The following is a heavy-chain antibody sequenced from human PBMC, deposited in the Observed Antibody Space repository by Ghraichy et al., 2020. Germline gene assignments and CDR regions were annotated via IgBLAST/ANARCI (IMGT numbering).Heavy chain of an antibody. D-gene: IGHD3-10*01. CDR2: ISSSGSTI. Sequence: GGSLRLSCAASGFTFSDYYMSWIRQAPGKGLEWVSYISSSGSTIYYADSVKGRFTISRDNAKNSLYLQMNSLRAEDTAVYYCARDMVRGVITPKKPNGMDVWGQGTTVTVSS. CDR1: GFTFSDYY. V-gene: IGHV3-11*01. J-gene: IGHJ6*02. CDR3: ARDMVRGVITPKKPNGMDV.